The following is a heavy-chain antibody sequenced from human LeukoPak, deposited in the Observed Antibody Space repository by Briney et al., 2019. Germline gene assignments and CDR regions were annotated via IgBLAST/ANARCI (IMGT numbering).Heavy chain of an antibody. Sequence: GGSLRLSCAASGFTFSSYAMHWVRQAPGKGLEWVAVISYDGSNKYYAGSVKGRFTISRDNSKNTLYLQMNSLRAEDTAVYYCARALLRDLLWFGGAFDYWGQGTLVTVSS. V-gene: IGHV3-30*04. CDR2: ISYDGSNK. CDR1: GFTFSSYA. J-gene: IGHJ4*02. D-gene: IGHD3-10*01. CDR3: ARALLRDLLWFGGAFDY.